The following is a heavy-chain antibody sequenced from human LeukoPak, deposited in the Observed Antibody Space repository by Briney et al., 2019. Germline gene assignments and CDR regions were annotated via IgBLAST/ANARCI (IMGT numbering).Heavy chain of an antibody. Sequence: SETLSLTCAVYGGSSSGYYWSWIRQPPGKGLEWIGEINHSGSTNYNPSLKSRVTISVDTSKNQFSLKLSSVTAADTAVYYCARANQGRAFDIWGQGTMVTVSS. CDR2: INHSGST. D-gene: IGHD1-14*01. V-gene: IGHV4-34*01. CDR3: ARANQGRAFDI. CDR1: GGSSSGYY. J-gene: IGHJ3*02.